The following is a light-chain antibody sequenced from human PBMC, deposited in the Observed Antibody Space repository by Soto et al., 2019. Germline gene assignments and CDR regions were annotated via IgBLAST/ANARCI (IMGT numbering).Light chain of an antibody. Sequence: QSGLTQPPSVSXSPRQSVTXSCTGTSTDFVSYNRVSWYQQPPGTAPKLIIYEASNRPSGVPDRFSGSKSGNTASLTISGLQAADEADYYCSLYTSENTYVFGTGAKVTVL. V-gene: IGLV2-18*01. CDR1: STDFVSYNR. CDR3: SLYTSENTYV. CDR2: EAS. J-gene: IGLJ1*01.